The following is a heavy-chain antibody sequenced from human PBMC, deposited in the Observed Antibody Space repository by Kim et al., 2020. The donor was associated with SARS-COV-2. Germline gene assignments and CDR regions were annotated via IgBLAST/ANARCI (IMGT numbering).Heavy chain of an antibody. Sequence: GGSLRLSCAASGFTFSSYAMSGVRQAPGKGLEWVSAISGSGGSTYYADSVKGRFTISRDNSKNTLYLQMKSLRAEHTAIYYCAKQAAAVQYYFDYWGQGILVTVSS. CDR2: ISGSGGST. CDR3: AKQAAAVQYYFDY. CDR1: GFTFSSYA. V-gene: IGHV3-23*01. D-gene: IGHD6-13*01. J-gene: IGHJ4*02.